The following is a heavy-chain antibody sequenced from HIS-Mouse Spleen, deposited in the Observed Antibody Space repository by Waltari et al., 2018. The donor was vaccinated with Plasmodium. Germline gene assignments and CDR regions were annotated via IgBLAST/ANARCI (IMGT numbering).Heavy chain of an antibody. Sequence: QVQLVESGGGVVQPGRSLRLSCAASGFTFNSYAMHWVRQAPGKGLEWVAVISYDGSNKYYADYVKGRFTISRDNSKNTLYLQMNSLRAEDTAVYYCARDRRLAFDYWGQGTLVTVSS. CDR2: ISYDGSNK. J-gene: IGHJ4*02. D-gene: IGHD2-15*01. CDR3: ARDRRLAFDY. V-gene: IGHV3-30-3*01. CDR1: GFTFNSYA.